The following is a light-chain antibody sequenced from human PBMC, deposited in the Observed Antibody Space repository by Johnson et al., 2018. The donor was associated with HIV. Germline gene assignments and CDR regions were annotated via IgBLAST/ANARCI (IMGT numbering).Light chain of an antibody. J-gene: IGLJ1*01. CDR2: ENN. Sequence: QSVLTQPPSVSATPGQKVTISCSGSSSNIENNYVSWYQQLPETAPKLLIYENNKRPSGIPDRLSGSKSGTSATLGVTGLQTGDEADYFCGTGDSSLSAYVFGTGTKVTVL. CDR3: GTGDSSLSAYV. CDR1: SSNIENNY. V-gene: IGLV1-51*02.